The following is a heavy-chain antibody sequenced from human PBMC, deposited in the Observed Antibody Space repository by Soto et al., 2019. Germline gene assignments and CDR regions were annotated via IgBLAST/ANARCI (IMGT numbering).Heavy chain of an antibody. Sequence: PGESLKISCKGSGYNFTIYWIGWVRQMPGKGLEWMGIIYPGDSDTRYSPSFQGQVTISADKSISTAYLQWSSLKASDTAMYYCARRPAYYYDSSVNGDAFDIWGQGTMVTVSS. CDR1: GYNFTIYW. J-gene: IGHJ3*02. CDR3: ARRPAYYYDSSVNGDAFDI. D-gene: IGHD3-22*01. V-gene: IGHV5-51*01. CDR2: IYPGDSDT.